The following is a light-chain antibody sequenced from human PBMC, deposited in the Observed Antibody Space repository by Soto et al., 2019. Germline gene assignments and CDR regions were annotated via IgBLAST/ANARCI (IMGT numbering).Light chain of an antibody. CDR2: DAS. J-gene: IGKJ1*01. CDR3: QQFNTYPA. CDR1: QSISGW. Sequence: DVQMTQSPSTLSASVGDRVTITCRASQSISGWLAWFQQKPGKAPKLLIYDASTLVGGVSSRFSGSGSGTEFTLTNSSLEPIDFATYYCQQFNTYPAFGQGTKVDI. V-gene: IGKV1-5*01.